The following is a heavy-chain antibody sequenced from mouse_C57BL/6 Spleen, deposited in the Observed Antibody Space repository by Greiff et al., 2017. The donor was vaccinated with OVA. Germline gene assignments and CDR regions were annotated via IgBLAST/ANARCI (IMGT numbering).Heavy chain of an antibody. J-gene: IGHJ2*01. CDR2: ISSGGDYI. CDR1: GFTFSSYA. Sequence: EVKLMESGEGLVKPGGSLKLSCAASGFTFSSYAMSWVRQTPEKRLEWVASISSGGDYIYYADTVKGRFTISRDNARNNLYLQMISRKSEDTAMYYCTREDYGYYFDYWGQGTTLTVSS. D-gene: IGHD1-1*01. CDR3: TREDYGYYFDY. V-gene: IGHV5-9-1*02.